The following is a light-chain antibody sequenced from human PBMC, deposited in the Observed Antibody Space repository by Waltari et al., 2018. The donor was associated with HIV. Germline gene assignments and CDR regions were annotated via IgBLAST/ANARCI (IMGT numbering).Light chain of an antibody. Sequence: IQMTQSPSYVSASLGDTVTISFRANETIGDLLAWYQQRPGEAPRLLVYSASRRESGVPSKFFAFGADTDFTLSITGLDSEDFATYFCQQASSFPHTFGGGTKV. CDR1: ETIGDL. J-gene: IGKJ4*01. CDR3: QQASSFPHT. V-gene: IGKV1-12*01. CDR2: SAS.